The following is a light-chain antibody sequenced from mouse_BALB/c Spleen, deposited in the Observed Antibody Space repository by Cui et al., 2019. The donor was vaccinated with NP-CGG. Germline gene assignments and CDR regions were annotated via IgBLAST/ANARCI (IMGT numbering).Light chain of an antibody. Sequence: AAVAPAPAPSTSPGETVTLTCRSSTGTVTTSNYANWVQEKPDHLFTGLIGGTNNRAPGVPARFSGSLIGDKAALTITGAQTEDEAIYFCALWYSNHWVFGGGTKLTVL. J-gene: IGLJ1*01. V-gene: IGLV1*01. CDR3: ALWYSNHWV. CDR1: TGTVTTSNY. CDR2: GTN.